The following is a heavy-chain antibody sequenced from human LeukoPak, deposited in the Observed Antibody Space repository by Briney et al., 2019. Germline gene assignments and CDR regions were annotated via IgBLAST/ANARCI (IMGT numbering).Heavy chain of an antibody. CDR2: IILIFGKA. J-gene: IGHJ3*02. CDR1: LGTFRSYA. Sequence: GAAVKVSCKASLGTFRSYAISWVRQAPGLGLEWMERIILIFGKANYTQKFQGRDKITTDESTSTAYMELSSLRSEDTAVYYCAREGVVGPREQGAFDIWSQGTMVTVSS. D-gene: IGHD2-15*01. CDR3: AREGVVGPREQGAFDI. V-gene: IGHV1-69*05.